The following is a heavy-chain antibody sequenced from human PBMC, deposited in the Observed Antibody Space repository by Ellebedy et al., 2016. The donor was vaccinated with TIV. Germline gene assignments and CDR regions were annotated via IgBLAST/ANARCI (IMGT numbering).Heavy chain of an antibody. Sequence: MPSETLSLTCTVSGVSISTSNYSWGWIRQPPGKGLEWIGSMYDSGSTYYNPSLKSPVTISVDTSKNQFSLKLSSVTAADTAVYYCARHVKTMFDQYYFDYWGQGTLVTVSS. CDR1: GVSISTSNYS. CDR3: ARHVKTMFDQYYFDY. D-gene: IGHD3-10*02. V-gene: IGHV4-39*01. CDR2: MYDSGST. J-gene: IGHJ4*02.